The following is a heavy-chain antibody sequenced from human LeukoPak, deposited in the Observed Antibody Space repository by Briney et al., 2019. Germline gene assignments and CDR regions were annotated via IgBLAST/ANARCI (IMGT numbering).Heavy chain of an antibody. CDR3: ARGQEQFSSPWQWGPRRKNIYYYGMDV. CDR2: ISSGGNT. Sequence: PGGSVRPSWAASGLTVSSSSMSWGRQAAGGGLEWDSVISSGGNTYYADSVKGGFTISRDSSRNTLSLQMHGLRDDDTAIYYCARGQEQFSSPWQWGPRRKNIYYYGMDVWGQGTTVTVSS. CDR1: GLTVSSSS. J-gene: IGHJ6*02. D-gene: IGHD6-19*01. V-gene: IGHV3-66*01.